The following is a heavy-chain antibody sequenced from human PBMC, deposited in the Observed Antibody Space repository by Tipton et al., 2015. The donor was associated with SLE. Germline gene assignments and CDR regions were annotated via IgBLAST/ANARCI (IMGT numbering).Heavy chain of an antibody. CDR2: IYYSGSG. CDR1: GGSISNYY. D-gene: IGHD3-16*01. CDR3: ARTVGGDRNYHFDY. J-gene: IGHJ4*02. V-gene: IGHV4-59*01. Sequence: TLSLTCTVSGGSISNYYWSWIRLPPGKGLECIGYIYYSGSGNYNPSLKSRVTMSIDTSKNQFSMKLSSVTAADTAVYYCARTVGGDRNYHFDYWGQGALGTVS.